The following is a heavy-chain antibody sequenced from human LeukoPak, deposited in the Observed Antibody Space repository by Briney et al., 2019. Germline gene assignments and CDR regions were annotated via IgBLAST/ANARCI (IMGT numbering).Heavy chain of an antibody. D-gene: IGHD3-3*01. CDR1: GGSISSGSYY. CDR2: IYTSGST. CDR3: ARTTYYEFWSGSPGAFDI. V-gene: IGHV4-61*02. J-gene: IGHJ3*02. Sequence: PSETLSLTCTVSGGSISSGSYYWSRIRQPAGKGLEWIGRIYTSGSTNYNPSLKSRVTISVDTSKNEFSLNLDSVTAADTAVYYCARTTYYEFWSGSPGAFDIWGQGSRVTVSS.